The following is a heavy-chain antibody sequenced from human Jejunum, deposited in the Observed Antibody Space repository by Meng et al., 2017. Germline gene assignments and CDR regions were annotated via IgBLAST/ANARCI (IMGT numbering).Heavy chain of an antibody. V-gene: IGHV3-23*01. Sequence: GEFLKTFCAASGFTFSSYAMGWVRQAPGKGLEWVSIISTSGADTFYADSVKGRFTISRDNSKNTQYLQMDSLRAEDTAVYYCAKGITLVRGVTYYFDYWGQGTLVTVSS. J-gene: IGHJ4*02. D-gene: IGHD3-10*01. CDR1: GFTFSSYA. CDR3: AKGITLVRGVTYYFDY. CDR2: ISTSGADT.